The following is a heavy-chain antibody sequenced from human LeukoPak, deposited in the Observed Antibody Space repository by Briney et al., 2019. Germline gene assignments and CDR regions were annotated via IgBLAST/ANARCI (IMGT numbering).Heavy chain of an antibody. CDR3: ARDSDWAFDY. Sequence: GSLMLSCAASGFTFNTYSMNWVRQAPGKGLEWLSYVKSGNYDIQYADSVTGRFTVSRDSATNSLYLQMNDLKAEDTAVYYCARDSDWAFDYWGQGSLVTVSS. J-gene: IGHJ4*02. D-gene: IGHD3-9*01. CDR1: GFTFNTYS. CDR2: VKSGNYDI. V-gene: IGHV3-48*01.